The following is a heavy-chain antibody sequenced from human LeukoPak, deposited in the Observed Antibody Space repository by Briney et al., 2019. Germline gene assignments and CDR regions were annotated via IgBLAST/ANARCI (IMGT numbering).Heavy chain of an antibody. J-gene: IGHJ3*02. CDR3: ARDRVVGATSDAFDI. D-gene: IGHD1-26*01. Sequence: GGSLRLSCAASGFTLSSYAMSWVRQAPGKGLEWVSAISGSGGSTYYADSVKGRFTISRDNAKNSLYLQMNSLRAEDTAVYYCARDRVVGATSDAFDIWGQGTMVTVSS. CDR2: ISGSGGST. V-gene: IGHV3-23*01. CDR1: GFTLSSYA.